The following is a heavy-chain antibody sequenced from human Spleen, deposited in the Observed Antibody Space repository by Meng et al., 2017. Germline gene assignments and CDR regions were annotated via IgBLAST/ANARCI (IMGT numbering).Heavy chain of an antibody. CDR3: TRGDNYCFDV. CDR1: GYRFTDYK. CDR2: INPRSGDT. V-gene: IGHV1-2*05. Sequence: ASAKVSCKPSGYRFTDYKVHWVRQAPGQGLEWMGRINPRSGDTDYAQKFQGRVTMTRNTSISTDYVELSSLTSDDTDVYYCTRGDNYCFDVWGQGTTVTVSS. J-gene: IGHJ6*02. D-gene: IGHD3-10*01.